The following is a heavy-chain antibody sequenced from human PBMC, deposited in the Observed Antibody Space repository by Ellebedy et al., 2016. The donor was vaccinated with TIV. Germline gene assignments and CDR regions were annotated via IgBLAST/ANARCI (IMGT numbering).Heavy chain of an antibody. V-gene: IGHV3-23*01. Sequence: PGGSLRLSCEASESTFCSYGMSWVRQAPGKGLEWVSSISTTDGTHYADSVKGRFTISRDNPKNTLYLQMNSLRVEDTAVYYCATQLWNTEFWGQGTLVIVSS. CDR1: ESTFCSYG. CDR2: ISTTDGT. CDR3: ATQLWNTEF. J-gene: IGHJ4*02. D-gene: IGHD5-24*01.